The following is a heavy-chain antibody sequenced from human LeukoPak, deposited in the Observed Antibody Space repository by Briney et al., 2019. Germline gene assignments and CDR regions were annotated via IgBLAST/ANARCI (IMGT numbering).Heavy chain of an antibody. D-gene: IGHD1-7*01. V-gene: IGHV3-33*01. CDR3: ARDDGGDWNYDY. Sequence: HPGGSLRLSCAASGFTFSSSGMHWVRQAPGKGLEWVAVIWYDGSLKYYVDSVKGRFTISRDNSKNTLYLQMNSLRAEDTAVYYCARDDGGDWNYDYWGQGTLVTVPS. CDR1: GFTFSSSG. J-gene: IGHJ4*02. CDR2: IWYDGSLK.